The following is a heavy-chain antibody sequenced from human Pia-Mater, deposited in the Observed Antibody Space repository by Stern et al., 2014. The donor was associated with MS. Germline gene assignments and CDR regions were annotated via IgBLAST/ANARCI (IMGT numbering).Heavy chain of an antibody. Sequence: QVQLVESGPGLVRPSTTLFLTCSVSGDSMSNNNWWSWVRQAPGKGLEWIGEVHHSGRTNHNPSLASRTTISIDKSKKMISLRMDSVTAADTAVYYCARSKDSSSWYGYFDYWGQGTLVTVSS. CDR1: GDSMSNNNW. CDR3: ARSKDSSSWYGYFDY. D-gene: IGHD6-13*01. V-gene: IGHV4-4*02. CDR2: VHHSGRT. J-gene: IGHJ4*02.